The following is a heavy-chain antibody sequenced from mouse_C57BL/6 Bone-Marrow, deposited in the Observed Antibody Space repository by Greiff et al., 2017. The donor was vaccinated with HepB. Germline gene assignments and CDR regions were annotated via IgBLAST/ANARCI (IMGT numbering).Heavy chain of an antibody. D-gene: IGHD2-10*01. CDR3: ARAYYGKDWYFDV. CDR2: ISSGSSTI. J-gene: IGHJ1*03. CDR1: GFTFSDYG. V-gene: IGHV5-17*01. Sequence: EVHLVESGGGLVKPGGSLKLSCAASGFTFSDYGMHWVRQAPEKGLEWVAYISSGSSTIYYADTVKGRFTISRDNAKNTLFLQMTSLRSEDTAMYYCARAYYGKDWYFDVWGTGTTVTVSS.